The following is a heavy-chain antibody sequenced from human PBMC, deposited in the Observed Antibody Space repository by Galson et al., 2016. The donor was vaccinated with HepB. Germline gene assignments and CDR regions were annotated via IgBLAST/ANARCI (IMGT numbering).Heavy chain of an antibody. CDR1: GFIFGDYY. CDR2: MDISGRFS. D-gene: IGHD3-3*01. V-gene: IGHV3-11*01. CDR3: ARSGTTIFDYYGMGV. Sequence: SLRLSCAASGFIFGDYYMTWIRQAPGKGLEWLSFMDISGRFSYYSDSVKGRFTISRDNAKSSLYLQMNSLRAEDTAVYYCARSGTTIFDYYGMGVWGQGTTVTVSS. J-gene: IGHJ6*02.